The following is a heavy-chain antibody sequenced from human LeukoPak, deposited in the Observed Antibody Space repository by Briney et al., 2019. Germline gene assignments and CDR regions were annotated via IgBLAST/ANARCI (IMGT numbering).Heavy chain of an antibody. Sequence: GGSLRLSCAASGFTFRSYAMSWVRQAPGKGLEWVSSISTKSSYIYNADSLKGRFTISRDNAKNSLYLQMNSLRAEDTAVYYCVGARSSTWFDPWGQGALVTVSS. D-gene: IGHD3-16*01. CDR3: VGARSSTWFDP. J-gene: IGHJ5*02. CDR2: ISTKSSYI. CDR1: GFTFRSYA. V-gene: IGHV3-21*01.